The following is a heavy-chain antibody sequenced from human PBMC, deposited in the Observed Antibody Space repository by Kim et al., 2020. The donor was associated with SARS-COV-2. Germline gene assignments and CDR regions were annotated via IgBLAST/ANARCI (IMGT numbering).Heavy chain of an antibody. J-gene: IGHJ4*02. V-gene: IGHV4-59*01. CDR3: ARVADDSSGYS. CDR2: IYYSGST. Sequence: SETLSLTCTVSGGSISSYYWSWIRQPPGKGLEWIGYIYYSGSTNYNPSLKSRVTISVDTSKNQFSLKLSSVTAADTAVYYCARVADDSSGYSWGQGTLVTVSS. D-gene: IGHD3-22*01. CDR1: GGSISSYY.